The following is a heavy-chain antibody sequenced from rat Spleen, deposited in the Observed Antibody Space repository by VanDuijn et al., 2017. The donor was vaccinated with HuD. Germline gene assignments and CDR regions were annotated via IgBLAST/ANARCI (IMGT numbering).Heavy chain of an antibody. V-gene: IGHV5-25*01. D-gene: IGHD1-11*01. CDR1: GFTFSDYY. CDR2: ISNGGGKT. Sequence: EVQLVESGGGLVQPGRSMKLSCAASGFTFSDYYMAWVRQAPKKGLEWVASISNGGGKTYYRDSVQGRFTISRDNAKSTLYLQMDSLRSEDTATYYCTRTSYGGYRDWFAYWGQGTLVTVSS. J-gene: IGHJ3*01. CDR3: TRTSYGGYRDWFAY.